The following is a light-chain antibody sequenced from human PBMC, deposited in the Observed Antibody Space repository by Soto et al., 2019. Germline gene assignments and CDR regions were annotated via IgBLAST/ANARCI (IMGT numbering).Light chain of an antibody. CDR3: ATWDDSLNGPV. J-gene: IGLJ3*02. CDR1: SSNIGTNA. CDR2: SND. Sequence: QSVLTQPPSASGTPGQRVTISCSGSSSNIGTNAVNWYQQLPGMAPKLLIYSNDQRPLGVPDQFSGSKSGTSASLAISGLQSEDEADYYCATWDDSLNGPVFGGGTKLTVL. V-gene: IGLV1-44*01.